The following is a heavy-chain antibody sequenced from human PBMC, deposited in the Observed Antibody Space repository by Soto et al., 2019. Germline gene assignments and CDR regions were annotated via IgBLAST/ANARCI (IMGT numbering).Heavy chain of an antibody. CDR2: ISGSGGST. CDR1: GFTFSSYA. J-gene: IGHJ4*02. Sequence: GGSLRLSCAASGFTFSSYAMSWVRQAPGKGLEWVSAISGSGGSTYYADSVKGRFTISRDNSKNTLYLQMNSLRAEDTVVYYCAKEFYCSGGSCYGLDYWGQGTLVTVSS. CDR3: AKEFYCSGGSCYGLDY. D-gene: IGHD2-15*01. V-gene: IGHV3-23*01.